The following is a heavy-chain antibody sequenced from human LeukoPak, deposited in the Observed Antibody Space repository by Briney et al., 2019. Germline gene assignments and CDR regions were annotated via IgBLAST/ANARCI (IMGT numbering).Heavy chain of an antibody. V-gene: IGHV4-38-2*02. CDR2: IYHSGST. Sequence: SETLSLTCTVSGYSISSGYYWGWIRQPPGKGLEWIGSIYHSGSTYYNPSLKSRVTISVDTSKNQFSLKLSSVTAADTAVYYCATTRHSGCFYWGQGTLVTVSS. J-gene: IGHJ4*02. CDR1: GYSISSGYY. D-gene: IGHD6-19*01. CDR3: ATTRHSGCFY.